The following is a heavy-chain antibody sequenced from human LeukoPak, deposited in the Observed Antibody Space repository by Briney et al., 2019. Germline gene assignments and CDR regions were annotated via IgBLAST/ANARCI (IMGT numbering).Heavy chain of an antibody. CDR2: IWYDGSNK. CDR3: ARVRYCSSTSCYAAFDY. CDR1: GFTFSSYG. D-gene: IGHD2-2*01. J-gene: IGHJ4*02. V-gene: IGHV3-33*01. Sequence: GGSLRLSCAASGFTFSSYGMHWVRQAPGKGLEWVAVIWYDGSNKYYADSVKGRFTISRDNSKNTLYLQMNSLRAEDAAVYYCARVRYCSSTSCYAAFDYWGQGTLVTVSS.